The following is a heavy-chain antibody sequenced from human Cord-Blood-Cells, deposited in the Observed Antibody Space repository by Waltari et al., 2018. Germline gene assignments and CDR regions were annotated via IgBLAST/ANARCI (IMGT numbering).Heavy chain of an antibody. CDR2: IYYSGST. Sequence: QLQLQESGPGLVKPSETLSLTCTVSGGSISSSSYYWGWIRQPPGTGLEWIGSIYYSGSTYYTPSLKSRVTISVDTSKNQFSLKLSSVTAADTAVYYCARHFLLGEYSSSSEYFQHWGQGTLVTVSS. CDR3: ARHFLLGEYSSSSEYFQH. J-gene: IGHJ1*01. V-gene: IGHV4-39*01. CDR1: GGSISSSSYY. D-gene: IGHD6-6*01.